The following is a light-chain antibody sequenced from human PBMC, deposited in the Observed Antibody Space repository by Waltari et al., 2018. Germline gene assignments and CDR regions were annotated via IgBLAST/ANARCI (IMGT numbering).Light chain of an antibody. V-gene: IGKV3-11*01. CDR1: QSVSSY. CDR2: DAS. J-gene: IGKJ2*01. Sequence: EIVLTQSPATLSLSPGERATLSSRASQSVSSYLACYQQKPGQAPRLLIYDASNRATGIPARFSGSGSGTDFTLTISSLEPEDFAVYYCQQRSNWPPNTFGQGTKLEIK. CDR3: QQRSNWPPNT.